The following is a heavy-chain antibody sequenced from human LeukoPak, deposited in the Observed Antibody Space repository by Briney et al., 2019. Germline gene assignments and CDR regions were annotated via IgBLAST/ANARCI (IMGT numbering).Heavy chain of an antibody. CDR2: VFYNGAT. V-gene: IGHV4-39*07. CDR1: GGSISSSIYY. Sequence: SETLSLTCIGSGGSISSSIYYWAWVRQPPGKGLEWIGTVFYNGATQYSPSLKSRVTISVDTSKNQFSLKLSSVTAADTAVYYCARDRYSSSWYGIDYWGQGTLVTVSS. CDR3: ARDRYSSSWYGIDY. D-gene: IGHD6-13*01. J-gene: IGHJ4*02.